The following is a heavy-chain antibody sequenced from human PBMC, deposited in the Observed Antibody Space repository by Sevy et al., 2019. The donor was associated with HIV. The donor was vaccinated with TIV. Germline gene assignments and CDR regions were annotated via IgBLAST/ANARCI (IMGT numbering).Heavy chain of an antibody. Sequence: SETLSLTCTVSGGSISNYYWSWIRQPPGKGLEWIGYIYYSGTANYNPSLKSRVTISVDTSKNQFSLKLNSVTAADTAVYYCAREIIVYGSGRFFDYWGQRSLVTVSS. J-gene: IGHJ4*02. CDR1: GGSISNYY. CDR2: IYYSGTA. V-gene: IGHV4-59*13. D-gene: IGHD3-10*01. CDR3: AREIIVYGSGRFFDY.